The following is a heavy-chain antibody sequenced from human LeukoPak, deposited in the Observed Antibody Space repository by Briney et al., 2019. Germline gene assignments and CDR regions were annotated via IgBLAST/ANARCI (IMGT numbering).Heavy chain of an antibody. V-gene: IGHV3-21*04. CDR1: GFTFSTYI. D-gene: IGHD4-17*01. J-gene: IGHJ3*02. Sequence: GGSLRLSCAASGFTFSTYIMNWVRQTPGKGLEWVSSIGTSTSYIYYADSVKGRFTISRDNSKNTLYLQMNSLRAEDTAVYYCARVNYGDPGRAFDIWGQGTMVTVSS. CDR2: IGTSTSYI. CDR3: ARVNYGDPGRAFDI.